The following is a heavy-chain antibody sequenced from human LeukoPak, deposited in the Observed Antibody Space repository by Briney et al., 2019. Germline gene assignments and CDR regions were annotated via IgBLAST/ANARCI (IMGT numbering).Heavy chain of an antibody. CDR2: IIPIFGTA. D-gene: IGHD2-15*01. CDR1: GYTFTSYG. J-gene: IGHJ6*03. CDR3: ARALKWSNYYMDV. Sequence: SVKVSCKASGYTFTSYGISWVRQAPGQGLEWMGGIIPIFGTANYAQKFQGRVTITADESTSTAYMELSSLRSEDTAVYYCARALKWSNYYMDVWGKGTTVTVSS. V-gene: IGHV1-69*13.